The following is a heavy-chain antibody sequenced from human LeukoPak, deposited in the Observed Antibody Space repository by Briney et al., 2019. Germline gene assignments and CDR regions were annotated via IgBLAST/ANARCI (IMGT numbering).Heavy chain of an antibody. CDR1: GFTFSSYG. D-gene: IGHD3-10*01. V-gene: IGHV3-30*18. J-gene: IGHJ4*02. CDR2: VSHNGGNK. Sequence: GGSLRLSCEASGFTFSSYGMYWVRQAPGKGLEWVAVVSHNGGNKYYADSVKGRFTISRDNSKDTLYLQLNSLRPEDTAVYYCAKDQRRLTLVRGLMPAYWGQGTLVIVSS. CDR3: AKDQRRLTLVRGLMPAY.